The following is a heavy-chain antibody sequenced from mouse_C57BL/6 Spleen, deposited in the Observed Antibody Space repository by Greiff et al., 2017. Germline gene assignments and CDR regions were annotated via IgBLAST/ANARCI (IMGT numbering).Heavy chain of an antibody. V-gene: IGHV1-82*01. Sequence: QVQLQQSGPELVKPGASVKISCKASGYAFSSSWMNWVKQRPGKGLEWIGRIYPGDGDTNYNGKFKGKATLTADKSSSTAYMQLSSLTSEDSAVXFCASYSPYYGSSYGWYFDVWGTGTTVTVSS. D-gene: IGHD1-1*01. J-gene: IGHJ1*03. CDR1: GYAFSSSW. CDR3: ASYSPYYGSSYGWYFDV. CDR2: IYPGDGDT.